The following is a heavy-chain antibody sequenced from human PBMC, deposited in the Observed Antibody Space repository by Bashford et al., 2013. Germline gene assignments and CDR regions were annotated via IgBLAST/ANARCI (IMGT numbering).Heavy chain of an antibody. CDR2: FHPHKAET. V-gene: IGHV1-24*01. CDR1: GGTFSSYA. J-gene: IGHJ4*02. D-gene: IGHD2-2*03. CDR3: VTDPDGYCSTSSCPXLHF. Sequence: ASVKVSCKASGGTFSSYAISWVRQAPGRGLQWMGGFHPHKAETVHAQRFQGRVTMTEDTATDTAYMELSSLISEDTAVYYCVTDPDGYCSTSSCPXLHFWGQGTLVHRLL.